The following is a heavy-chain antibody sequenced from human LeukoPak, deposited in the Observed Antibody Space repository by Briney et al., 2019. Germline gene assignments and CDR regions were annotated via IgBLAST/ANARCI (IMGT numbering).Heavy chain of an antibody. CDR3: ARAGFGELSWSLGY. D-gene: IGHD3-10*01. CDR1: GYSISSGYY. V-gene: IGHV4-38-2*02. CDR2: VYHSGST. J-gene: IGHJ4*02. Sequence: SETLSLTCTVSGYSISSGYYWAWIRQPPGKGLEWIGSVYHSGSTYYSPSLESRVTISVDTSKNQFSLKLSSVTAADTAVYYCARAGFGELSWSLGYWGQGTLVTVSS.